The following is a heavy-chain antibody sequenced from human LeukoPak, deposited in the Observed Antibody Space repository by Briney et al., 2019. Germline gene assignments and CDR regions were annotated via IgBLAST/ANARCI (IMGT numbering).Heavy chain of an antibody. V-gene: IGHV3-23*01. CDR2: ITGSGDST. CDR1: GFTFSTYA. CDR3: AKGSAVADLYFDF. D-gene: IGHD6-19*01. J-gene: IGHJ4*02. Sequence: GGSLRLSCAASGFTFSTYAMSWVRQAPGRGLEWVSTITGSGDSTYYADSVKGRFTISRDNSKNSLYLQMDSLRAEDAAVYYCAKGSAVADLYFDFWGQGTLVTVSS.